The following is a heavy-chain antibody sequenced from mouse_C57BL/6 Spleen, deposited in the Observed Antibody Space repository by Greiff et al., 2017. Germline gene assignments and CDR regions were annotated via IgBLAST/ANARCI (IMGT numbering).Heavy chain of an antibody. D-gene: IGHD1-3*01. CDR2: ISNGGGST. Sequence: EVHLVESGGGLVQPGGSLKLSCAASGFTFSDYYMYWVRQTPEKRLEWVAYISNGGGSTYYPDTVKGRFTISRDNAKNTLYLQMSRLKSEDTAMYYCARWGNNGFDYWGQGTTLTVSS. J-gene: IGHJ2*01. CDR1: GFTFSDYY. CDR3: ARWGNNGFDY. V-gene: IGHV5-12*01.